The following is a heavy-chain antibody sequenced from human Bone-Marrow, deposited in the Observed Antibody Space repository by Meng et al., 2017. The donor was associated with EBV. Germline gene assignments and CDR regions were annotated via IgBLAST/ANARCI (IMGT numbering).Heavy chain of an antibody. Sequence: QVELGQSGAEVKKTGSSVKVSCKTSGGTFSSDAISWVRQAPGQGLEWMGGLIPMLGAPNYAQKFQDRVTIIADKSTSIHYMELSSLRSDDTAVYYCASESGRGYTPDYWGRGTLVTASS. CDR1: GGTFSSDA. CDR2: LIPMLGAP. J-gene: IGHJ4*02. CDR3: ASESGRGYTPDY. V-gene: IGHV1-69*06. D-gene: IGHD3-10*01.